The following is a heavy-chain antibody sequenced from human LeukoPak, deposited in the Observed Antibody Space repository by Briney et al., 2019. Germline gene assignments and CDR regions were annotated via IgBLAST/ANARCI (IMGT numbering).Heavy chain of an antibody. CDR2: IQYDGSNK. V-gene: IGHV3-30*02. J-gene: IGHJ6*03. Sequence: PGGSLRLSCVASGFTFSSYSMNWVRQAPGKGLEWVTFIQYDGSNKYYADSVKGRFTISRDNSKNTLSLQMNSLRGEDTAMYYCVKGTYGSGSYENHMDVWGKATTVTISS. CDR3: VKGTYGSGSYENHMDV. CDR1: GFTFSSYS. D-gene: IGHD3-10*01.